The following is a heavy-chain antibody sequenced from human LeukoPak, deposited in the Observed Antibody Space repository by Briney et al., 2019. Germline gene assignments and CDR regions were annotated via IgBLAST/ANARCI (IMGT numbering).Heavy chain of an antibody. CDR3: ARRLYYYESSGYFLGWFDP. D-gene: IGHD3-22*01. J-gene: IGHJ5*02. Sequence: GESLKTSCKGSGYNFTDYWIGWVRQMPGKGLEWMGIIYPGDSDTRYSPSFQGQVTISVDKSLNTAYLQWTSLKASHSAMYYCARRLYYYESSGYFLGWFDPWGQGTLVTVSS. CDR2: IYPGDSDT. V-gene: IGHV5-51*01. CDR1: GYNFTDYW.